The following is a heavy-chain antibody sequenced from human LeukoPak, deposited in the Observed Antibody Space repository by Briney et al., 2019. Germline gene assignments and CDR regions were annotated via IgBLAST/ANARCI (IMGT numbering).Heavy chain of an antibody. Sequence: PGGSLRLSCAASGFTFSSYSMNWVRQAPGKGLEWISYNSGSGSVSYYEDSVKGRFTISRDNAKNSLYLQMNSLRGEDTALYYCARDGGFGFLAAFDIWGQGTMVTVSS. CDR2: NSGSGSVS. CDR1: GFTFSSYS. V-gene: IGHV3-48*01. J-gene: IGHJ3*02. CDR3: ARDGGFGFLAAFDI. D-gene: IGHD3-10*01.